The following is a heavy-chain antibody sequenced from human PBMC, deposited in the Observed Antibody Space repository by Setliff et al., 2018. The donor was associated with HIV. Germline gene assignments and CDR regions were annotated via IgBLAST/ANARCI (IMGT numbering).Heavy chain of an antibody. J-gene: IGHJ4*01. D-gene: IGHD3-3*01. V-gene: IGHV1-18*01. Sequence: ASVKVSCKASGYPFTSYGICWVRQAPGHGLEWMGYISPYNGDVYYAEKFQGRVTMTTDTSTTAVSMELTNLRSDDTAVYFCARMQAYYNFWRSTYYFDYWG. CDR3: ARMQAYYNFWRSTYYFDY. CDR2: ISPYNGDV. CDR1: GYPFTSYG.